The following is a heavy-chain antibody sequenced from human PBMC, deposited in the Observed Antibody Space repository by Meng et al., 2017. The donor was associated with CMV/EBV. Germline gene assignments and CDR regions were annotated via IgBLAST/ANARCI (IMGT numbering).Heavy chain of an antibody. CDR2: ISSSGSTI. CDR3: ARGEVYCSSTSCYTYFDY. J-gene: IGHJ4*02. CDR1: GFTFSDYY. Sequence: GESLKISCAASGFTFSDYYMSWIRQAPGKGLEWVSYISSSGSTIYCADSVKGRFTISRDNAKNSLYLQMNSLRAEDTAVYYCARGEVYCSSTSCYTYFDYWGQGTLVTVSS. V-gene: IGHV3-11*01. D-gene: IGHD2-2*02.